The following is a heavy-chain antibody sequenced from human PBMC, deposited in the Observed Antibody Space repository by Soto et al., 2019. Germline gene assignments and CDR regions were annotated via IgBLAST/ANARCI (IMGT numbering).Heavy chain of an antibody. CDR3: ARALSSVVPAAMFAGSPNPLFDY. D-gene: IGHD2-2*01. CDR2: IYPGDSDT. V-gene: IGHV5-51*01. CDR1: GYSFTSYW. J-gene: IGHJ4*02. Sequence: GESLKISCKGSGYSFTSYWIGWVRQMPGKGLEWMGIIYPGDSDTRYSPSFQGQVTISADKSISTAYLQWSSLKASDTAMYYCARALSSVVPAAMFAGSPNPLFDYWGQGTLVTVSS.